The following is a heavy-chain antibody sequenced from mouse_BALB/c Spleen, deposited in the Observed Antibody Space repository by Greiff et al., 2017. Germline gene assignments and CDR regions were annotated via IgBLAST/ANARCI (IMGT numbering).Heavy chain of an antibody. D-gene: IGHD2-1*01. CDR2: IDPETGGT. CDR3: TRRRGNHTRRWFAY. V-gene: IGHV1-15*01. Sequence: QVQLKQSGAELVRPGASVTLSCKASGYTFTDYEMHWVKQTPVHGLEWIGAIDPETGGTAYNQKFKGKATLTADKSSSTAYMELRSLTSEDSAVYYCTRRRGNHTRRWFAYWGQGTLVTVSA. CDR1: GYTFTDYE. J-gene: IGHJ3*01.